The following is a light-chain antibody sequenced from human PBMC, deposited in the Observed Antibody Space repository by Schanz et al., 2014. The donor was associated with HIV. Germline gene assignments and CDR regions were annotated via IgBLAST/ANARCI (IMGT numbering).Light chain of an antibody. CDR2: DVT. V-gene: IGLV2-14*03. Sequence: QSVLTQPRSVSGSPGQSVTISCTGTSSDVGGYDYVSWYQQHPGKAPKLMIYDVTNRPSGVSNRFSGSKSGNTASLTISGLQAEDEADYYCSSYTNSSPWVFGGGTKLTVL. CDR3: SSYTNSSPWV. CDR1: SSDVGGYDY. J-gene: IGLJ3*02.